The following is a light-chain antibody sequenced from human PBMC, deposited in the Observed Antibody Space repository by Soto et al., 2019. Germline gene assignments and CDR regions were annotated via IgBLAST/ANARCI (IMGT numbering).Light chain of an antibody. CDR1: QRVSSSY. CDR2: GAS. V-gene: IGKV3-20*01. CDR3: QQYFSSPRT. J-gene: IGKJ1*01. Sequence: EIVLTQSPGTLSLSPGERATLSCRASQRVSSSYLAWYQQKPGQAPRLLIYGASSRATGIPDRFSGSGSGTDFTVTISGLEPYDFAVYCCQQYFSSPRTVGQGTMLDSK.